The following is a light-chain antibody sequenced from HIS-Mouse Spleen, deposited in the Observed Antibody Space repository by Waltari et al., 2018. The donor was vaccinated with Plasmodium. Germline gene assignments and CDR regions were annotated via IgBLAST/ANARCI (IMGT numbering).Light chain of an antibody. V-gene: IGLV3-25*03. CDR3: QSADSSGTYQV. CDR2: KDS. Sequence: SYELTQPPSVSVSPGQTARLTCSGDALPKQYAYWYQQKPGQAPVRVIYKDSERPSGIPERCSGSSSGTTVTLTISGVQAEDEADYYCQSADSSGTYQVFGGGTKLTVL. J-gene: IGLJ2*01. CDR1: ALPKQY.